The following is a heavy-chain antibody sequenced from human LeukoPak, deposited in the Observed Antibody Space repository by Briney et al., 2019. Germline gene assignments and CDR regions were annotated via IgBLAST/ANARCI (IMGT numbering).Heavy chain of an antibody. V-gene: IGHV4-59*01. J-gene: IGHJ3*02. CDR2: IYYSGST. Sequence: SETLSLTGTVCGGSISSYYWSWIRQPPGKGLEWIGYIYYSGSTNYNPSLKSRVTISVDTSKNQFSLKLSSVTAADTAVYYCASYTYYYDSSGYQDAFDIWGQGTMVTVSS. CDR1: GGSISSYY. D-gene: IGHD3-22*01. CDR3: ASYTYYYDSSGYQDAFDI.